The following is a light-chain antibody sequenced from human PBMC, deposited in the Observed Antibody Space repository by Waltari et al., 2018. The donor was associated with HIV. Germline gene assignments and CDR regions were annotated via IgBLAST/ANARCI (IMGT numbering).Light chain of an antibody. CDR2: SAY. J-gene: IGKJ3*01. CDR1: QAISTY. Sequence: DIQMTQSPSSLSASLGDSVVITCRASQAISTYLNWYQQKPGKAPVPLVYSAYTLQPGAPSRFRGAGSGRDFSLSISSLQTEDFATYFCQQSYGSPFNFGPGT. V-gene: IGKV1-39*01. CDR3: QQSYGSPFN.